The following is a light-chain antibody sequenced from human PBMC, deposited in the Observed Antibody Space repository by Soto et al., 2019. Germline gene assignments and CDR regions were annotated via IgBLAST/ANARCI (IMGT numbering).Light chain of an antibody. V-gene: IGKV3-15*01. CDR1: QSVSSN. Sequence: EIVMTQSPATPSVSPGERATLSCRASQSVSSNLAWYHQKPGQAPRLLIYGSSTRATGLPARFSGSGSGTDFTLTISSLQSEDFAVYYCQQYNNWPQTFGQGTKVDIK. J-gene: IGKJ1*01. CDR3: QQYNNWPQT. CDR2: GSS.